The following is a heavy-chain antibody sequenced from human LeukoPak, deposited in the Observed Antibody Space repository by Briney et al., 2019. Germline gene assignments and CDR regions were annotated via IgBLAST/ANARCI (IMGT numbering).Heavy chain of an antibody. J-gene: IGHJ4*02. CDR3: ARVAVGSFFDY. D-gene: IGHD6-13*01. V-gene: IGHV5-10-1*01. CDR1: GYSFTSYC. CDR2: IDPSDSYT. Sequence: GESLKISCKGFGYSFTSYCRSWVRQMPGKGLEWMGRIDPSDSYTNYSPSFQGHVTISADKSISTAYLQWSSLKASDTAMYYCARVAVGSFFDYWGQGTLVTVSS.